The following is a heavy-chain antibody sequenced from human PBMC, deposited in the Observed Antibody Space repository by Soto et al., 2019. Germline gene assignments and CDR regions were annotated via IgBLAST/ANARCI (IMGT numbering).Heavy chain of an antibody. CDR3: TRVGGYYGDYPNFDY. D-gene: IGHD4-17*01. J-gene: IGHJ4*02. CDR2: IYYSGST. V-gene: IGHV4-59*01. Sequence: SETLSLTCTVYGGSIRSYYWSWIRQPPGKGLEWIGNIYYSGSTNYNPSRKSRVTMSVDMSKNQVSLKLSSVTAADTAVYYCTRVGGYYGDYPNFDYWGQGALVTVSS. CDR1: GGSIRSYY.